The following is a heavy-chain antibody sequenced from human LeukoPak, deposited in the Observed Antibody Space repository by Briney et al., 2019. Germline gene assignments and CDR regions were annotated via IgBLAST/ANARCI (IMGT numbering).Heavy chain of an antibody. J-gene: IGHJ5*02. Sequence: GGSLRLSCAAPGFTFSSYAMSWVRQPPGKGLEWVSAISGSGGSTYYADSVKGRFTISRDNSKNTLYLQMNSLRAEDTAVYYCAKAGDYGDFNWFDPWGQGTLVTVSS. CDR1: GFTFSSYA. CDR3: AKAGDYGDFNWFDP. D-gene: IGHD4-17*01. CDR2: ISGSGGST. V-gene: IGHV3-23*01.